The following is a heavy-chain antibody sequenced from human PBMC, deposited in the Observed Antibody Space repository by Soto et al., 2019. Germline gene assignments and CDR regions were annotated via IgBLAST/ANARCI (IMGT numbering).Heavy chain of an antibody. CDR3: ARDHPHSYGVYYFDY. Sequence: QVQLQESGPGLVKPSETLSLTCTVSGGSISNYYWNWIRQSQGKGLEWIGYIYSSGSTHYNPSLQNRVTISIDTSKNQVSLKVNSVTAADTAVYYCARDHPHSYGVYYFDYWGQGTPVTVSS. J-gene: IGHJ4*02. CDR2: IYSSGST. V-gene: IGHV4-59*01. D-gene: IGHD5-18*01. CDR1: GGSISNYY.